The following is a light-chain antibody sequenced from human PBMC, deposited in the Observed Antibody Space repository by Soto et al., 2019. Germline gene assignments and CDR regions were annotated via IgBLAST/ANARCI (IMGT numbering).Light chain of an antibody. CDR2: RND. V-gene: IGLV1-47*01. CDR3: ATWEDNLTARV. J-gene: IGLJ3*02. Sequence: QSVLIQPPSASGTPGQRVTISCSGSSSNIGSNYVYWFQQLPGAAPRLLIYRNDQRPSGVPDRFSASKSGTAASLSISGLRSEDEADYYCATWEDNLTARVFGGGTKLTVL. CDR1: SSNIGSNY.